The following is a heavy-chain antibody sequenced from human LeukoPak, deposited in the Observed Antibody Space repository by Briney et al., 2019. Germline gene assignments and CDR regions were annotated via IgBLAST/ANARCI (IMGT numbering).Heavy chain of an antibody. CDR3: ARRLGVDNTWMAVPQV. D-gene: IGHD3-16*01. V-gene: IGHV4-30-2*01. CDR1: GASVSSGRYY. J-gene: IGHJ4*02. CDR2: VYHTGPT. Sequence: PSETLSLTCTVSGASVSSGRYYWSWFRQPPGKGLGFIGYVYHTGPTTYTPSLNNRLSISLDKSNNQFSLRLNSVTVADTGVYYCARRLGVDNTWMAVPQVWAQGTLVTVSS.